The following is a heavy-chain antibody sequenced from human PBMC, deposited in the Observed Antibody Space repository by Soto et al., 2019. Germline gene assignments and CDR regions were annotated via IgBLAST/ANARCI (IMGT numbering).Heavy chain of an antibody. V-gene: IGHV1-69*13. D-gene: IGHD3-3*01. J-gene: IGHJ6*02. Sequence: SVKVSCKTSGGTFSSYAISWVRQAPGQGLEWMGGIIPIFGTANYAQKFQGRVTITADESTSTAYMELSSLRSEDTAVYYCARGLITIFGVVTPADYYGMDVWGQGTTVTVSS. CDR2: IIPIFGTA. CDR3: ARGLITIFGVVTPADYYGMDV. CDR1: GGTFSSYA.